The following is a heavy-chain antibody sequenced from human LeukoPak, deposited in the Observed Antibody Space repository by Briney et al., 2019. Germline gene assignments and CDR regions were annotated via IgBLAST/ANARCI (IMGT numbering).Heavy chain of an antibody. V-gene: IGHV1-8*03. CDR2: MNPNSGST. D-gene: IGHD5-12*01. CDR3: ARGRSTGYPYYFEC. Sequence: GASVKVSGKASGYTFTSYDINWVRQATGQGLEWMGWMNPNSGSTGYAQKFQGRVTITRNTSISTAYMELSGLRSEDTAVYYCARGRSTGYPYYFECWDQGTLVTVSS. J-gene: IGHJ4*02. CDR1: GYTFTSYD.